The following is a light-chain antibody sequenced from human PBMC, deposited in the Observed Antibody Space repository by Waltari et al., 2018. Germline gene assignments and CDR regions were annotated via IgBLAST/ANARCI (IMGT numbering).Light chain of an antibody. CDR3: QQYDGFWT. CDR2: KAS. Sequence: DIQMTQSPSTLSASVGDRVTTTCRASQSISDWLAWNQQKPGKAPKLLVYKASSLQSVVPSRFSGSGSGTEFTLTISSLQPDDFATYYCQQYDGFWTFGQGTKVDIK. J-gene: IGKJ1*01. V-gene: IGKV1-5*03. CDR1: QSISDW.